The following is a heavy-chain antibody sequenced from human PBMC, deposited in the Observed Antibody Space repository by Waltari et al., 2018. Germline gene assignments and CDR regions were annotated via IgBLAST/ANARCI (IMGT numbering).Heavy chain of an antibody. D-gene: IGHD6-6*01. CDR2: IIPIFGTA. J-gene: IGHJ3*02. CDR1: GGTFSSYA. V-gene: IGHV1-69*13. CDR3: ARSIEYSSSSGADNAFDI. Sequence: QVQLVQSGAEVKKPGSSVKVPCKASGGTFSSYAISWERQAPGQGLEWMGGIIPIFGTANYAQKFQGRVTITADESTSTAYMELSSLRSEDTAVYYCARSIEYSSSSGADNAFDIWGQGTMVTVSS.